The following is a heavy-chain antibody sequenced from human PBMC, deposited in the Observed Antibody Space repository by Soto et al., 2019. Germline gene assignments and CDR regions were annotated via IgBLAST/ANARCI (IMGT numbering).Heavy chain of an antibody. J-gene: IGHJ6*02. CDR3: ARDGSTSWYSYDYHGMDV. Sequence: EVQLVESGGGLVQPGGSLRLSCAASGFTFRTYWLSWVRQVPGKGLEWVANINLDGSEKNYVDSVKGRFTISRDNARNSLYLQMSSLRAEDTALYYGARDGSTSWYSYDYHGMDVWGQGNTVTVSS. D-gene: IGHD5-18*01. V-gene: IGHV3-7*05. CDR1: GFTFRTYW. CDR2: INLDGSEK.